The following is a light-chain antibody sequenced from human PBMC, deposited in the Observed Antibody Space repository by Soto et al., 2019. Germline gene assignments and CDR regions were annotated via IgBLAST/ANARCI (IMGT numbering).Light chain of an antibody. V-gene: IGKV3-11*01. CDR3: QQRSGWPPLFT. CDR2: DAS. J-gene: IGKJ3*01. Sequence: EIALTQSPATLSLSPGERATLSCRASQSVSSYLAWYQQRPGQPPRLLIYDASNRATGIPARFSGSGSGTDFTLTISSLEPEDFAIYYCQQRSGWPPLFTFGPGTKVDI. CDR1: QSVSSY.